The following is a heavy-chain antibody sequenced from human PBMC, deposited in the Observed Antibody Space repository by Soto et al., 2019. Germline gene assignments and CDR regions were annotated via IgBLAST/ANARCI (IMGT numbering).Heavy chain of an antibody. CDR2: IIPIFGTA. J-gene: IGHJ6*02. CDR3: ARAPGYCSGGSCYRDYYYYGMDV. Sequence: QVQLVQSGAEVKKPGSSVKVSCKASGGTFSSYAISWVRQAPGQGLEWMGGIIPIFGTANYAQKFQGRVTITADESTSTAYMELGSLRSEDTAVYYCARAPGYCSGGSCYRDYYYYGMDVWGQGTTVTVSS. V-gene: IGHV1-69*01. D-gene: IGHD2-15*01. CDR1: GGTFSSYA.